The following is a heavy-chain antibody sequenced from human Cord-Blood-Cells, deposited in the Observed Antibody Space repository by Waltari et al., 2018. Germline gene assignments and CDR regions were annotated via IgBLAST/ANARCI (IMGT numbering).Heavy chain of an antibody. CDR1: GGSFSGYY. J-gene: IGHJ3*02. D-gene: IGHD5-18*01. Sequence: QVQLQQWGAGLLKPSETLSLTCAVYGGSFSGYYWSWIRQLPGKGLEWIGEINNRGSTYYNPSLKGRVTISVYTSKNQFSLRLSSLTASDTAVYYCARRAYTLIQLSDAFDIWGQGTMVTVSS. V-gene: IGHV4-34*01. CDR3: ARRAYTLIQLSDAFDI. CDR2: INNRGST.